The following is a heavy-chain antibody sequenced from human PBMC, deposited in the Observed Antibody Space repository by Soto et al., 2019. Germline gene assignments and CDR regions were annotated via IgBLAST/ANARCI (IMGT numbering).Heavy chain of an antibody. CDR2: ITSNGDST. J-gene: IGHJ4*02. Sequence: PGGSLRLSCAAFGFDFNKYAMTWVRQAPGKGLQWVSSITSNGDSTYYADSVKGRFTTSRDNSMNTLYLQMNSLRADDTAVFYCAKDSPSYTTSPFYFDSWGQGTLVTVS. CDR1: GFDFNKYA. CDR3: AKDSPSYTTSPFYFDS. D-gene: IGHD2-2*02. V-gene: IGHV3-23*01.